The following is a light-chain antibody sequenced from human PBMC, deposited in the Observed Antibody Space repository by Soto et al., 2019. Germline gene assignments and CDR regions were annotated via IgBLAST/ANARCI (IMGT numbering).Light chain of an antibody. CDR2: EVN. V-gene: IGLV2-14*01. Sequence: QSALTQPASVSGSPGQSITISCTGTSSDIGGYNFVSWYQQHPGKAPKLLIHEVNNRPSGVSIRFSGFKSGNTASLTISGLQAEDEADYYCSSDTSSSTLIFGGGTKLTVL. CDR1: SSDIGGYNF. J-gene: IGLJ2*01. CDR3: SSDTSSSTLI.